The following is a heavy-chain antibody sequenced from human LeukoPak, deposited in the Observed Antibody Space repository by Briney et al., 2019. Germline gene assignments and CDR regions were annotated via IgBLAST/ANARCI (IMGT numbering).Heavy chain of an antibody. J-gene: IGHJ4*02. V-gene: IGHV3-11*01. CDR3: ARPYCSTTRCSGGFDY. CDR1: GFTFSDYY. D-gene: IGHD2-2*01. CDR2: ISGRGTTI. Sequence: GGSRRLSCAASGFTFSDYYMSWIRQAPGKGLEWVSSISGRGTTIYYADSVKGRFTISRDNAKNSLYLQMNSLRAEDTAVYYCARPYCSTTRCSGGFDYWGQGTLVTVSS.